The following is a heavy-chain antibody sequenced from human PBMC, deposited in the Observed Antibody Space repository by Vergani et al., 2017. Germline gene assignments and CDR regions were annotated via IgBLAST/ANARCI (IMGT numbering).Heavy chain of an antibody. V-gene: IGHV3-33*01. D-gene: IGHD1-26*01. CDR3: ASQYSGSYYFDY. CDR1: GFTFSSYG. CDR2: IWYDGSNK. Sequence: QVQLVESGGGVVQPGRSLRLSCAASGFTFSSYGMHWVRQAPGKGLEWVAVIWYDGSNKYYADSVKGRFTISRDNSKNTLYLQMNSLSAEDTAVYYCASQYSGSYYFDYWGQGTLVTVSS. J-gene: IGHJ4*02.